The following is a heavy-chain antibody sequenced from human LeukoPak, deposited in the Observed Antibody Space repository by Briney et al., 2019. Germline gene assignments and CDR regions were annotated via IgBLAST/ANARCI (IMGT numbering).Heavy chain of an antibody. V-gene: IGHV3-7*01. CDR1: GFTFSNYW. Sequence: GGSLRLSCAASGFTFSNYWMHWVRQAPGKGLEWVANIKEDGSEKYYVDSVKGRFTISRDNAKNSLFLQMNSLRVEDTAVYYCARGVPTGIDYFDYWGQGILVTVSS. CDR2: IKEDGSEK. D-gene: IGHD1-1*01. J-gene: IGHJ4*02. CDR3: ARGVPTGIDYFDY.